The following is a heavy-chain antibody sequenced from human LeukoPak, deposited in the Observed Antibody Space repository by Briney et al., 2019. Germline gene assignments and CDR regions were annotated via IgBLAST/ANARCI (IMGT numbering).Heavy chain of an antibody. J-gene: IGHJ4*02. CDR2: IYYSGST. Sequence: PSETLSLTCTVSGGSISSSNYYWGWIRQPPGKGLEWIGNIYYSGSTYYNPSLKSRVTISVDTSTNQFSLKLSSVTAADTAVYYCARHRVIWFGEFQYWGQGTLVTVSS. CDR1: GGSISSSNYY. CDR3: ARHRVIWFGEFQY. D-gene: IGHD3-10*01. V-gene: IGHV4-39*01.